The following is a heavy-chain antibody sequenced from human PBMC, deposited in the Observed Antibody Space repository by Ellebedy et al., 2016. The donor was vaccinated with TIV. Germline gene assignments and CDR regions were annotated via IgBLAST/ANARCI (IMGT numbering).Heavy chain of an antibody. V-gene: IGHV1-8*01. CDR2: MHPYSGDT. CDR3: TRGLFVGANWEDTF. CDR1: GYSFTSYD. D-gene: IGHD1-26*01. Sequence: ASVKVSXXASGYSFTSYDINWVRQATGQGLEWMGRMHPYSGDTTYARKFQGRVTMTRNTSMTTAYMELSSLRSEDTAVYYCTRGLFVGANWEDTFWGQGTLVTVSS. J-gene: IGHJ4*02.